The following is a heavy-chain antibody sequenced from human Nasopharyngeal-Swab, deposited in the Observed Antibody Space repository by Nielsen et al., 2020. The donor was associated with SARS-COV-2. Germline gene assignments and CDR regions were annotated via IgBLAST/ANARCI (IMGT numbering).Heavy chain of an antibody. CDR2: ISSSSSYT. CDR3: ARDRMAVAGPTPDY. D-gene: IGHD6-19*01. V-gene: IGHV3-11*05. J-gene: IGHJ4*02. Sequence: LSLTCAASRFTFSDYYMSWIRQAPGKGLEWVSYISSSSSYTNYADSVKGRFTISRDNAKNSLYLQMNSLRAEDTAVYYCARDRMAVAGPTPDYWGQGTLVTVSS. CDR1: RFTFSDYY.